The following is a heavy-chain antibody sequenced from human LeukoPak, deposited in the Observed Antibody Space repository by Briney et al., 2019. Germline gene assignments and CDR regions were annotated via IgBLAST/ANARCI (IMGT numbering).Heavy chain of an antibody. CDR2: INHSGST. Sequence: SETLSLTCAVYGRSFSGYYWSWIRQPPGKGLEWIGEINHSGSTNYNPSLKSRVTISVDTSKNQFSLKLSSVTAADTAVYYCARGRVGEQLVNWFDPWGQGTLVTVSS. V-gene: IGHV4-34*01. CDR3: ARGRVGEQLVNWFDP. D-gene: IGHD6-6*01. J-gene: IGHJ5*02. CDR1: GRSFSGYY.